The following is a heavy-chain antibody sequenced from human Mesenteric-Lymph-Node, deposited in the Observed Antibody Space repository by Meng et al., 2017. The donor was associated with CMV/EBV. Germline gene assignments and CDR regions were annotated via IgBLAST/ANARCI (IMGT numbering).Heavy chain of an antibody. CDR3: ASDSDVLRFLVWSSPGMDV. CDR2: ISSSGSTI. V-gene: IGHV3-48*03. D-gene: IGHD3-3*01. Sequence: GESLKISCAASGFTFSSYEMNWVRQAPGKGLEWVSYISSSGSTIYYEDSVKGRFTISRDNAKNSLYLQMNSLRAEDTAVYYCASDSDVLRFLVWSSPGMDVWGQGTTVTVSS. CDR1: GFTFSSYE. J-gene: IGHJ6*02.